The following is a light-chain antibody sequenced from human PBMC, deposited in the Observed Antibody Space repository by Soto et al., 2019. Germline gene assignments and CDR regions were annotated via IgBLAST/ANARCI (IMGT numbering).Light chain of an antibody. CDR1: SSDVGSYNL. V-gene: IGLV2-23*02. Sequence: LTQPASVSGSPGQSITISCTGTSSDVGSYNLVSWYQQHPGKAPKLMIYEVSKRPSGVSNRFSGSKSGNTASLTISGLQAEDEADYYCCSYAGSSTFYVFGTGTKVTLL. J-gene: IGLJ1*01. CDR2: EVS. CDR3: CSYAGSSTFYV.